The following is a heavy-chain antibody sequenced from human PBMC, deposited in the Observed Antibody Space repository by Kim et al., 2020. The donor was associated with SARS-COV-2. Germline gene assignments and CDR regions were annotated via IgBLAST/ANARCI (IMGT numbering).Heavy chain of an antibody. J-gene: IGHJ4*02. V-gene: IGHV1-2*04. Sequence: ASVKVSCKASGYTFSDYYIHWVRQAPGQGPEWMGSINPNNGGTNEVQRFQGWVTMARDTSITTAYLELNRLKSDDTAVYYCVRGDGVWFAKSFDYWGQGT. CDR3: VRGDGVWFAKSFDY. D-gene: IGHD3-10*01. CDR1: GYTFSDYY. CDR2: INPNNGGT.